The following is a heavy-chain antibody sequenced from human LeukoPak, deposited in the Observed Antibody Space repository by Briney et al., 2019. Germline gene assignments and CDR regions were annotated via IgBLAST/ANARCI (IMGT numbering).Heavy chain of an antibody. CDR1: GFTVSSNY. V-gene: IGHV3-53*01. CDR2: IYSGGST. CDR3: ASPVYYYGMDV. J-gene: IGHJ6*02. Sequence: GGSLRLSCAASGFTVSSNYMSWVRQAPGKGLEWVSVIYSGGSTYYADSVKGRFTISRDNSNNTLYLQMNSLRAEDTAVYYCASPVYYYGMDVWGQGTTVTVSS.